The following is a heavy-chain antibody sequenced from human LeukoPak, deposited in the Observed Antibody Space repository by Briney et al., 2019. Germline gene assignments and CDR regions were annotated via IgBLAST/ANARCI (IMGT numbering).Heavy chain of an antibody. CDR1: GGPISSGGYY. CDR3: ARARYSSSWYPFDY. J-gene: IGHJ4*02. Sequence: SQTLSLTCTVSGGPISSGGYYWSWIRQHPGKGLEWIGYIYYSGSTYYNPSLKSRVTISVDTSKNQFSLKLSSVTAADTAVYYCARARYSSSWYPFDYWGQGTLVTVSS. V-gene: IGHV4-31*03. CDR2: IYYSGST. D-gene: IGHD6-13*01.